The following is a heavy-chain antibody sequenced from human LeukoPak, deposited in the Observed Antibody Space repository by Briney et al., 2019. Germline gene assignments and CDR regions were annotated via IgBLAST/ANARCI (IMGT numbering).Heavy chain of an antibody. CDR1: GYSISSGYY. J-gene: IGHJ4*02. V-gene: IGHV4-38-2*02. CDR2: IYHSGST. CDR3: ARAPSEGELESGEEVGL. Sequence: PSETLSLTCTVSGYSISSGYYWGWIRQPPGKGLEWIGSIYHSGSTYYNPSLKSRVTISVDTSKNQFSLKLSSVTAANTAVYLLARAPSEGELESGEEVGLWGQG. D-gene: IGHD1-1*01.